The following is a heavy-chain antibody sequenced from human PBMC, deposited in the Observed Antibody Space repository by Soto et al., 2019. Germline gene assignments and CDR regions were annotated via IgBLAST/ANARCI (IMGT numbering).Heavy chain of an antibody. CDR2: ISYDGSNK. V-gene: IGHV3-30*18. D-gene: IGHD2-2*01. Sequence: PGGSLRLSCAASGFTFSSYGMHWVRQAPGKGLEWVAVISYDGSNKYYADSVKGRFTISRDNSKNTLYLQMNSLRAEDTAVYYCAKDVPCPDYWGQGTLVTVPQ. J-gene: IGHJ4*02. CDR3: AKDVPCPDY. CDR1: GFTFSSYG.